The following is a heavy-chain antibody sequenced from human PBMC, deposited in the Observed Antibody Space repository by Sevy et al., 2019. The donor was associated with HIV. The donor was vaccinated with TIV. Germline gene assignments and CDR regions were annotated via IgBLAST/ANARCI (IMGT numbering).Heavy chain of an antibody. CDR2: ISSSSSTI. D-gene: IGHD2-15*01. CDR1: GFTFSSYS. V-gene: IGHV3-48*01. Sequence: GGSLRLSCAASGFTFSSYSMNWVRQAPGKGLEWVSYISSSSSTIYYADSVKGRFTISRDNAKNSLYLQMNSLRAEDTAVYYCVRAGGNPPYWGQGTLVTVSS. J-gene: IGHJ4*02. CDR3: VRAGGNPPY.